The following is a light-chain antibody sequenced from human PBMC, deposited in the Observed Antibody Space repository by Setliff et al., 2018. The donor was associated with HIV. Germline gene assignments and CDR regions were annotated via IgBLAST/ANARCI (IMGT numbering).Light chain of an antibody. CDR1: QRVSSSY. J-gene: IGKJ1*01. Sequence: EIVLTQSPGTLSLSPGERATLSCRASQRVSSSYLAWYQQRPGLAPRLLIYDASTRATGIPDRFSASESGTEFTLTISRLEPEDFAVYYCQQYGSPPQTFGQGTKVDIK. CDR3: QQYGSPPQT. V-gene: IGKV3D-20*01. CDR2: DAS.